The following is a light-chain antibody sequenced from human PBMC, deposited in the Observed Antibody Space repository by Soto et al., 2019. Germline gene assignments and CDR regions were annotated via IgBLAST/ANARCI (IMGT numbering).Light chain of an antibody. Sequence: DIQMTQSPSTLSASVGDRVTITCRASPSISSWLAWFQQNPWQAPKVLIYDASSLQSGVPSRFSVSGSGTESNPTITSLQPDDFATYYCQQDNSYSSFTFGQGTKLEIK. V-gene: IGKV1-5*01. CDR3: QQDNSYSSFT. CDR2: DAS. J-gene: IGKJ2*01. CDR1: PSISSW.